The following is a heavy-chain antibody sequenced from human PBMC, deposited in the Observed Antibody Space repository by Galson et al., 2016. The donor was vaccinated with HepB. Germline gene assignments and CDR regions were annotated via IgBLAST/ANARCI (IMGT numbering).Heavy chain of an antibody. V-gene: IGHV4-4*02. J-gene: IGHJ2*01. Sequence: ETLSLTCTVSGGSISTDDWWTWVRLPPGKGLEWIGEVFQSGSTNYNPSLKSRVTISLDKSMNLFSLTLMSVTAADTAVYYCASYRYQVHWYFDLWGRGTPVTVSS. D-gene: IGHD5-18*01. CDR2: VFQSGST. CDR1: GGSISTDDW. CDR3: ASYRYQVHWYFDL.